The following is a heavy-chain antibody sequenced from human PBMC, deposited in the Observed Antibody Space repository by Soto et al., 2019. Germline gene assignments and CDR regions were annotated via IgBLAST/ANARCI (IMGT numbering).Heavy chain of an antibody. D-gene: IGHD3-22*01. Sequence: SETLSLTCTVSGGSISSGDYYWSWIRQPPGKGLEWIGYIYYSGSTYSNPSLKSRVTISVDTSKNQFSLKLSSVTAADTAVYYCAREKSSGYYPDYWGQGTLVTVSS. CDR1: GGSISSGDYY. CDR2: IYYSGST. CDR3: AREKSSGYYPDY. J-gene: IGHJ4*02. V-gene: IGHV4-30-4*01.